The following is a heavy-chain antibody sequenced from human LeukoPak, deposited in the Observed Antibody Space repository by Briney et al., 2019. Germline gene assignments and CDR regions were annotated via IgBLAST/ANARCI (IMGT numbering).Heavy chain of an antibody. Sequence: GGSLRLSCAASGFTFSSYGMIWVRQAPGKGLEWVSGISGSGGSTYYADSVKGRFTISRDNSRNTLYLQLNDLRAEDTAIYYCAKAFGTNGYFQLPIDFWGQGTLVTVSS. V-gene: IGHV3-23*01. CDR2: ISGSGGST. CDR3: AKAFGTNGYFQLPIDF. CDR1: GFTFSSYG. J-gene: IGHJ4*02. D-gene: IGHD2-8*01.